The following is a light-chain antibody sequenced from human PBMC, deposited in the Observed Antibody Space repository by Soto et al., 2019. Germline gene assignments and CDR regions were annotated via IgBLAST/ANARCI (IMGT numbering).Light chain of an antibody. CDR3: SSYTTSNTRQIV. J-gene: IGLJ1*01. V-gene: IGLV2-14*03. CDR1: SSDVGGYNY. CDR2: DVS. Sequence: QSALTQPASVSGSPGQSITISCTGTSSDVGGYNYVSWYQNHPGKTPKLKNYDVSNRPSGVSNNFSGSKTSKTASLTIPRLQPEDEADYYCSSYTTSNTRQIVFGTGTKVTVL.